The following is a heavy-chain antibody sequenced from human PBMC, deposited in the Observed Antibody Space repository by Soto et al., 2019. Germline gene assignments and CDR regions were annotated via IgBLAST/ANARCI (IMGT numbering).Heavy chain of an antibody. Sequence: QVQLVQSGAEVKKPGSSVKVSCKASGGTFSSYAISWVRQSPGQGLEWMGGIIPIFGTANYAQKFQGRVTITADETTSTANMELSSLRSEDTSVYYCARALYYYDSSGYRIGAFDIWGQGTMVTVSS. CDR3: ARALYYYDSSGYRIGAFDI. D-gene: IGHD3-22*01. J-gene: IGHJ3*02. CDR1: GGTFSSYA. CDR2: IIPIFGTA. V-gene: IGHV1-69*12.